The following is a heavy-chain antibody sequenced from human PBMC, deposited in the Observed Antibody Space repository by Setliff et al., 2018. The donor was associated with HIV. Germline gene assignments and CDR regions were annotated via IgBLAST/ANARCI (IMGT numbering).Heavy chain of an antibody. CDR3: ASGNNLQRFDY. CDR1: GGYYSISSSTFY. J-gene: IGHJ4*02. CDR2: ISSSGST. Sequence: PSETLSLTCIVSGGYYSISSSTFYWVWIRQPPGKGLEWIGGISSSGSTYYNPSLKSRVTISVDTSKNQFSLKLTSVTAADTAEYYCASGNNLQRFDYWGQGTLVTSPQ. D-gene: IGHD1-1*01. V-gene: IGHV4-39*07.